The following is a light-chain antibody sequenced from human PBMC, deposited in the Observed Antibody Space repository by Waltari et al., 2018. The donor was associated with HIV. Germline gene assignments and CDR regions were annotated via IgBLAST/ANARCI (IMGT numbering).Light chain of an antibody. CDR3: GTWDSTLSVWV. J-gene: IGLJ3*02. V-gene: IGLV1-51*01. CDR1: RSNTGTNY. Sequence: QSVLTQPPSVSAAPGQKVTISCSASRSNTGTNYVFWYQQLPGTAPKLLIYDNDKRPSGIPDRFAGSKSGASATLGITGLQTEDEADYYCGTWDSTLSVWVFGGGTKLTVL. CDR2: DND.